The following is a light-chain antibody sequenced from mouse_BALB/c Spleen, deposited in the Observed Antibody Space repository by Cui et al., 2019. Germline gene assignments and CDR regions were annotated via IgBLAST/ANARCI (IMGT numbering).Light chain of an antibody. Sequence: ENVLTQSTAIMAASLGQKVTMTCSDSSSVSSSYLHWYQQKSGASPKPLIHRTSNLASGVPARFSGSGSGTSYSLTISSVEAEDDATYYCQQWSGYPFTFGSGTKLEIK. CDR1: SSVSSSY. V-gene: IGKV4-58*01. CDR2: RTS. J-gene: IGKJ4*01. CDR3: QQWSGYPFT.